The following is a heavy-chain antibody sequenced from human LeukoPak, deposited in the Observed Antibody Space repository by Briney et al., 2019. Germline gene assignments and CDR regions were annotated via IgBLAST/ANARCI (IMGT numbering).Heavy chain of an antibody. CDR2: IYYNGNT. CDR3: ARGRSNYYGMDV. V-gene: IGHV4-59*01. CDR1: DGSTNSYY. D-gene: IGHD1-26*01. J-gene: IGHJ6*02. Sequence: SETLSLTCSVSDGSTNSYYWNWIRRPPGKGLEWIGYIYYNGNTNYSPSLKSRVTMSVDTSKNLFSLKVSSVTAADTAVYYCARGRSNYYGMDVWGQGTTVTVSS.